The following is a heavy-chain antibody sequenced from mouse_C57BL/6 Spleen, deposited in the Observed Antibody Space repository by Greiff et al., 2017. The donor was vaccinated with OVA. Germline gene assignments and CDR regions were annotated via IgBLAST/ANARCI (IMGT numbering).Heavy chain of an antibody. D-gene: IGHD1-3*01. CDR2: INYDGSST. J-gene: IGHJ3*01. Sequence: EVMLVESEGGLVQPGSSMKLSCTASGSTFSDYYMAWVRQVPEKGLEWVANINYDGSSTYYLDSLKSRFIISRDNAKNILYLQMSSLKSEDTATYYCARETNRLEGFAYWGQGTLVTVSA. V-gene: IGHV5-16*01. CDR1: GSTFSDYY. CDR3: ARETNRLEGFAY.